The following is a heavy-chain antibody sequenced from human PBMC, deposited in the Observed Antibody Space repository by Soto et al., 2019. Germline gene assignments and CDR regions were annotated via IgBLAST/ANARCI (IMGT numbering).Heavy chain of an antibody. CDR3: ARVKNKGYCNGGSCAV. V-gene: IGHV4-31*03. D-gene: IGHD2-15*01. CDR1: GGSISSGGYY. CDR2: IYYSGST. Sequence: KPSETLSLTCTVSGGSISSGGYYWSWIRQHPGKGLEWIGYIYYSGSTYYNPSLKSRVTISVDTSKNQFSLKLSSVSAADTAVYYCARVKNKGYCNGGSCAVWGQGTLVTVSS. J-gene: IGHJ4*02.